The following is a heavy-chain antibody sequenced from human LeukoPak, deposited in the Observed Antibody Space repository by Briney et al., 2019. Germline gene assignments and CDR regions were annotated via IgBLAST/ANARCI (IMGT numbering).Heavy chain of an antibody. CDR1: DSNIGTYA. V-gene: IGHV3-23*01. CDR3: AKGPQLGSGYHPDY. J-gene: IGHJ4*02. Sequence: GGSLRLSCGAPDSNIGTYAVTWVRQAPGKGLEWVSTITGSGGDTYYADSVQGRFTISRDISKNTLYLQMNSLRAEDTAAYFCAKGPQLGSGYHPDYWGQGTLVTVSS. CDR2: ITGSGGDT. D-gene: IGHD3-22*01.